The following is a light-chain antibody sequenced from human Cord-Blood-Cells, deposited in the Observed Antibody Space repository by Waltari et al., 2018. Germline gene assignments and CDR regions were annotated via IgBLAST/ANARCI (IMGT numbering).Light chain of an antibody. CDR3: QQYNNWPRT. Sequence: EIVMTQSPATLSVSPGERATLSCRASQRVSSNIAWYQQKPGQAPRLLIYGASNRATGIPARFSGSGSGTEFTLTISSLQSEDFAVYYCQQYNNWPRTFGQGTKVEIK. CDR2: GAS. CDR1: QRVSSN. V-gene: IGKV3-15*01. J-gene: IGKJ1*01.